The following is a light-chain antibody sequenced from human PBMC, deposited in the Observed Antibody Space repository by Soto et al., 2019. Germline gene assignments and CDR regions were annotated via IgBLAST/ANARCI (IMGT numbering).Light chain of an antibody. CDR2: WAS. CDR3: QQSSGSPYT. J-gene: IGKJ2*01. Sequence: DIVMTQSPDSLAVSLGERATINCKSSQSIFYSSNTKNYLSWYQQKQGQPPKLLIYWASNRESGVPYPFNGSWSGTEFTLTASSLAAEDVAVYYCQQSSGSPYTFGQGTKLEIK. CDR1: QSIFYSSNTKNY. V-gene: IGKV4-1*01.